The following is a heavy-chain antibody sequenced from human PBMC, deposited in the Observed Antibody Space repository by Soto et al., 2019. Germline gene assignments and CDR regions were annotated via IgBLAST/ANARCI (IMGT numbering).Heavy chain of an antibody. CDR1: GGSISSGGYY. CDR2: IYYSGST. V-gene: IGHV4-31*03. CDR3: AREHYGDYVGNNWFDP. D-gene: IGHD4-17*01. Sequence: SETLSLTCTVSGGSISSGGYYWSWIRQHPGKGLEWIGYIYYSGSTYYNPSLKSRVTISVDTSKNQFSLKLSSVTAADTAVYYCAREHYGDYVGNNWFDPWGQGTLVTVYS. J-gene: IGHJ5*02.